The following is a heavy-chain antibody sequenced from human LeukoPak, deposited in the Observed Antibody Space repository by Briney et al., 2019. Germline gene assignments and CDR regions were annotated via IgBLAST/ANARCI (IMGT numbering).Heavy chain of an antibody. CDR3: ARSVVDFWSDYYYYMDV. V-gene: IGHV4-39*01. Sequence: PSETLSLTCTVSGGSISSSSYYWGWIRQPPGKGLEWIGSIYNSGGTYYNPSLKSRVTISVDTSRNQFSLKLSSVTAADTAVYYCARSVVDFWSDYYYYMDVWGKGTTVTVSS. CDR1: GGSISSSSYY. D-gene: IGHD3-3*01. J-gene: IGHJ6*03. CDR2: IYNSGGT.